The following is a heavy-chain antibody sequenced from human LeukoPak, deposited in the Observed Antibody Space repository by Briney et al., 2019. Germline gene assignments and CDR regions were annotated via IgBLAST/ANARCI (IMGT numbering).Heavy chain of an antibody. V-gene: IGHV3-23*01. CDR1: GFTFSTFA. CDR3: ARSVEMATISFDY. J-gene: IGHJ4*02. Sequence: TGGSLRLSCAASGFTFSTFAMIWVRQPPGKGLEWVSSIFPSGGEIHYADSVRGRFTISRDNSKSTLSLQMNSLRAEDTAVYYCARSVEMATISFDYWGQGTLVTVSS. D-gene: IGHD5-24*01. CDR2: IFPSGGEI.